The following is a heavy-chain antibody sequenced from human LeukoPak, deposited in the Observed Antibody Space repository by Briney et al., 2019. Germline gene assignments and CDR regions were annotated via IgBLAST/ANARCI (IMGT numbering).Heavy chain of an antibody. CDR2: INWDGDIT. CDR3: AKIPNTISWYFDY. CDR1: GFTFDDYT. D-gene: IGHD6-13*01. J-gene: IGHJ4*02. Sequence: GGSLRLSCAASGFTFDDYTMHWVRHPPGKGLEWVSLINWDGDITEYADSVKGRFTISRDNSKNTLYLQMSSLRAEDTAVYYCAKIPNTISWYFDYWGQGTLVTVSS. V-gene: IGHV3-43*01.